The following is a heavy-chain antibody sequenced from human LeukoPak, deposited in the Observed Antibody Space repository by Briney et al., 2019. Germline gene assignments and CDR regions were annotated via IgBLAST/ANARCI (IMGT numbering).Heavy chain of an antibody. D-gene: IGHD3-22*01. CDR3: ARGVSGYDSSGYYYWSFDL. Sequence: GGSLRLSCAASGFTVSSNYMSWVRQAPGKGLEWVASIKQDGSEKDYVDSVKGRFTISRDNAKSSLYLQMNSLRAEDTAVYYCARGVSGYDSSGYYYWSFDLWGRGTLVTVSS. J-gene: IGHJ2*01. V-gene: IGHV3-7*01. CDR1: GFTVSSNY. CDR2: IKQDGSEK.